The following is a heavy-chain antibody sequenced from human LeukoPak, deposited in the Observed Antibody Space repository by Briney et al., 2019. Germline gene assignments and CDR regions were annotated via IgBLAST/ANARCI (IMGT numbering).Heavy chain of an antibody. CDR1: GFTVSSNY. CDR3: ARLNFGDDY. Sequence: GGSLRLSCAASGFTVSSNYINWVRQAPGKGLEWVSLIYGSTSADYADSVKGRFTISRDTSMNAVYLQMNSLRAEDTAVYYCARLNFGDDYWGQGTLVTVSS. D-gene: IGHD4-17*01. J-gene: IGHJ4*02. V-gene: IGHV3-66*01. CDR2: IYGSTSA.